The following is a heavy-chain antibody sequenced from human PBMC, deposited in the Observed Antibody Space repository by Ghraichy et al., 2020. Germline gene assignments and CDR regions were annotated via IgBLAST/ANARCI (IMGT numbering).Heavy chain of an antibody. CDR3: AKELTNFAFDI. J-gene: IGHJ3*02. CDR1: GFTFSSYG. CDR2: ISYDGSNK. V-gene: IGHV3-30*18. D-gene: IGHD3-9*01. Sequence: GSLRLSCAASGFTFSSYGMHWVRQAPGKGLEWVAVISYDGSNKYYADSVKGRFTISRDNSKNTLYLQMNSLRAEDTAVYYCAKELTNFAFDIWGQGTMVTVSS.